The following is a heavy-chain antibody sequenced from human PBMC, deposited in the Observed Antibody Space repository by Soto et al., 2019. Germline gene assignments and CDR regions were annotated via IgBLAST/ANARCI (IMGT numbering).Heavy chain of an antibody. V-gene: IGHV3-30-3*01. D-gene: IGHD6-13*01. CDR1: GFTFSSYA. J-gene: IGHJ4*02. CDR2: ISYDGSNK. CDR3: ARGVSSWYFDY. Sequence: QVQLVESGGGVVQPGRSLRLSCAASGFTFSSYAMHWVRQAPGKGLEWVAVISYDGSNKYYADSVKGRFTISRDNSKNTLYLQMNSLRAEDTAVYYCARGVSSWYFDYWGQGTLVTFSS.